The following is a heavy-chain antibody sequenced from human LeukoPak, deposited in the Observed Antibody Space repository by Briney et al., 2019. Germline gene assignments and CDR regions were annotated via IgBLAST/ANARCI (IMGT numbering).Heavy chain of an antibody. J-gene: IGHJ4*02. D-gene: IGHD3-10*01. V-gene: IGHV1-8*01. CDR1: GYTFTSYD. CDR2: MNPNSGNT. Sequence: EASVKVSCKASGYTFTSYDINWVRQATGQGLEWMGWMNPNSGNTGYAQKFQGRVTMTRNTSISTAYKELSSLRSEDTAVYYCARGTYYYGSGRGRSVDYWGQGTLVTVSS. CDR3: ARGTYYYGSGRGRSVDY.